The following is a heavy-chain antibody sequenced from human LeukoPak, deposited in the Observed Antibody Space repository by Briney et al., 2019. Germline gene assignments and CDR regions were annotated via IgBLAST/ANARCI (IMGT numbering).Heavy chain of an antibody. CDR3: ATGNYYDRRGYYTFGH. CDR1: GFTFSRYW. J-gene: IGHJ1*01. D-gene: IGHD3-22*01. V-gene: IGHV3-74*01. CDR2: INGDGSTT. Sequence: GGALRLSCAASGFTFSRYWMHWVRQAPGKGLVWVSRINGDGSTTSYADSVKGGFTISRDNAKNTLYLQMNSLRAEDTAVYYCATGNYYDRRGYYTFGHWGQGTLVTVSS.